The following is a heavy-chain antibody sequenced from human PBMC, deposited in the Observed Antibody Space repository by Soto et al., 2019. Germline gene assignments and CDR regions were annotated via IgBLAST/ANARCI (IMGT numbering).Heavy chain of an antibody. V-gene: IGHV5-51*01. Sequence: PGESLKISCKGSGYSFTSYWIGWVRQMPGKGLEWMGIIYPGDSDTRYSPSFQGQVTISADKSISTAYLQWSSLKASDTAMYYCARTLGGGYNWNQEPRGGYYFDYWGQGTLVTVSS. J-gene: IGHJ4*02. CDR1: GYSFTSYW. CDR2: IYPGDSDT. CDR3: ARTLGGGYNWNQEPRGGYYFDY. D-gene: IGHD1-1*01.